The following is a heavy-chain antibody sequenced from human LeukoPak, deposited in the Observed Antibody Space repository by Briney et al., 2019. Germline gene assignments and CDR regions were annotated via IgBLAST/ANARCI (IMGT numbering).Heavy chain of an antibody. J-gene: IGHJ5*02. CDR1: GYTFTCCY. CDR3: ARQLGYYYASGSYYGWFDP. CDR2: INPNSGGT. D-gene: IGHD3-10*01. V-gene: IGHV1-2*02. Sequence: GASVKVSCKASGYTFTCCYMHWVRHAPGQGLEWMGWINPNSGGTNYPQKFQGRVTMTRDTSISTAYMELSRLRSDDTAVYYCARQLGYYYASGSYYGWFDPWGQGTLVTVSS.